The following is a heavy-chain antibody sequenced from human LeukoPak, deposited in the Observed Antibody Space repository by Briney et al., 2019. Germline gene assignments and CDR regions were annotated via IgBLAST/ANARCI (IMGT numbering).Heavy chain of an antibody. D-gene: IGHD5-18*01. CDR2: INHSGST. Sequence: PSETLSLTCTVSGGSISSYYWSWIRQPPGKGLEWIGEINHSGSTNYNPSLKSRVTISVDTSKNQFSLKLSSVTAADTAVYYCARAVRGRGYGLNYWGQGTLVTVSS. CDR1: GGSISSYY. CDR3: ARAVRGRGYGLNY. J-gene: IGHJ4*02. V-gene: IGHV4-34*01.